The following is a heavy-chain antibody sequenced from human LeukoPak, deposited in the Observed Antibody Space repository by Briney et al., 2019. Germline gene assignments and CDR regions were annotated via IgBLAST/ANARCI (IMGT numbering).Heavy chain of an antibody. CDR2: SCISGSTI. V-gene: IGHV3-48*03. Sequence: PGGALRHSCVCSGWTFSSYEMNWVRQARGRGRAGVSYSCISGSTIYDADILKGRFNIYRDNAKNSLYLQMNSLSAEDTAVYYCARGGGYETNEKKGDYWGQGTLVTVSS. CDR3: ARGGGYETNEKKGDY. D-gene: IGHD5-12*01. CDR1: GWTFSSYE. J-gene: IGHJ4*02.